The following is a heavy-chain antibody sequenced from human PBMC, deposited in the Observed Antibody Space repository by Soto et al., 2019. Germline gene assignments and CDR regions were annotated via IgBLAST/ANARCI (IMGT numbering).Heavy chain of an antibody. CDR2: IYYSGST. D-gene: IGHD2-15*01. CDR1: GGSISSYY. Sequence: SETLSLTCTVSGGSISSYYWSWIRQPPGKGLEWIGYIYYSGSTNYNPSLKSRVTISVETSKNQFSLKLSSVTAADTAVYYCARSSVVGVAANPAPSGWLDPWGQGTLVTVSS. CDR3: ARSSVVGVAANPAPSGWLDP. V-gene: IGHV4-59*01. J-gene: IGHJ5*02.